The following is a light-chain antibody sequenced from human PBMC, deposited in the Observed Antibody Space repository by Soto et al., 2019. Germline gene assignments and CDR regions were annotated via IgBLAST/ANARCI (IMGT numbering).Light chain of an antibody. J-gene: IGKJ1*01. Sequence: DIQMTQSPSSLSASVGDRVTITCRASQSISSYLNWYQQKPGKAPKLLIYAASSLQSGVPSRFSGSGSATDFTLTISSLQPEDFATYYYQQSYSTPWTFGQGTKVDIK. CDR1: QSISSY. CDR3: QQSYSTPWT. V-gene: IGKV1-39*01. CDR2: AAS.